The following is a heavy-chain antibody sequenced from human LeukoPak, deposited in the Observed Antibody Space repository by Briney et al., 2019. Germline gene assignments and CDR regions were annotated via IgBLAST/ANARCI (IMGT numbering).Heavy chain of an antibody. CDR1: XXSXSSXGXX. CDR2: IYYSGST. J-gene: IGHJ4*02. D-gene: IGHD5-12*01. Sequence: PSXTXXLTCXXSXXSXSSXGXXXSWIRQHXGKGLEWIGYIYYSGSTYYNPSLKSRVTISVDTSKNQFSLKLSSVTAADTAVYYCARDSGYDAMEFDYWGQGTLVTVSS. V-gene: IGHV4-31*03. CDR3: ARDSGYDAMEFDY.